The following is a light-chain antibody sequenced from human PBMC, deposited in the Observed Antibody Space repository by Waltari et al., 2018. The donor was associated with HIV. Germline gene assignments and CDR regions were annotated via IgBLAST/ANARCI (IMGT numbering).Light chain of an antibody. Sequence: SYELTQPPSVSVSPGQTARITCSGDVLPKQYAYWYQQKPGQAPVVVISKDSERPSWIPERFSGSSSGTTVTLTISGVQAEDEADYYCQSADSSGTYAVFGGGTQLTVL. V-gene: IGLV3-25*03. CDR3: QSADSSGTYAV. CDR2: KDS. CDR1: VLPKQY. J-gene: IGLJ7*01.